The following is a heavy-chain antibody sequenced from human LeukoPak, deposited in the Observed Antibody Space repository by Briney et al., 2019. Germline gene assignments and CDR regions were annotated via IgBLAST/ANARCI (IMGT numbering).Heavy chain of an antibody. CDR1: GGSISSSSYY. Sequence: SETLSLTCTVSGGSISSSSYYWGWIRQPPGKGLEWIGSIYYSGSTYYNPSLKSRVTISVDTSKNQFSLKLSSVTAADTAVYYCAREYYDYVWGSYRYFDYWGQGTLVTVSS. CDR3: AREYYDYVWGSYRYFDY. D-gene: IGHD3-16*02. V-gene: IGHV4-39*07. CDR2: IYYSGST. J-gene: IGHJ4*02.